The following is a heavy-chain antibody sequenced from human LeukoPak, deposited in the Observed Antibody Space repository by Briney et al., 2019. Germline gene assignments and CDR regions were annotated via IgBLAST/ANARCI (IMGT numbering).Heavy chain of an antibody. D-gene: IGHD6-19*01. CDR1: GFTFSSYS. J-gene: IGHJ5*02. Sequence: GGSLRLSCAASGFTFSSYSMNWVRQAPGKGLEWVSSISSSSSYIYYADSVKGRFTISRDNAKNSLYLQMNSLRAEDTAVYYCARDTKTIAVPLSPWGQGTLVTVSS. CDR3: ARDTKTIAVPLSP. CDR2: ISSSSSYI. V-gene: IGHV3-21*01.